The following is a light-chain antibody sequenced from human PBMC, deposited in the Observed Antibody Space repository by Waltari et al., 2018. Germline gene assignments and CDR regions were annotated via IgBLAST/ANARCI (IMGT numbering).Light chain of an antibody. J-gene: IGKJ5*01. CDR3: MQGIHLPIT. V-gene: IGKV2-29*02. CDR2: EVS. CDR1: QSLLHSDGKTY. Sequence: DIVMTQTPLSLSVTPGQPASISCKSSQSLLHSDGKTYLYWYLQKPGQSPQLLIYEVSSRCSGVPDRFSGSGSGTDFTLKISRGEAEDVGVYYCMQGIHLPITFGQGTRLEIK.